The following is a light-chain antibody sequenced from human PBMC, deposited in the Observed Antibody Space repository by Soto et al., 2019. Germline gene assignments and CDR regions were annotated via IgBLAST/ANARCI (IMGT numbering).Light chain of an antibody. CDR1: SSNIGSNY. V-gene: IGLV1-47*01. CDR2: RNN. J-gene: IGLJ2*01. CDR3: AAWDDSLSVYVV. Sequence: QSVLTQPPSASGTPGHRVTISCSGSSSNIGSNYVYWYQQLPGTAPKLLIYRNNQRPSGVPDRFSGSKSGTSASLAISGLRSEDEADYYCAAWDDSLSVYVVFGGGTKLTVL.